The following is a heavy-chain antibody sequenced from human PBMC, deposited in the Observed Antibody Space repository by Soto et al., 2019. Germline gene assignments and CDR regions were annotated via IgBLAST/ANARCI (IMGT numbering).Heavy chain of an antibody. Sequence: PGGSLRLSCVASEFSFSMYNMNWVRQAPGKGLEWVSFISTTSSHIHYADSVMGRFTISRDNAKNSLYMKMNSLRAEDMVVYYCVIYRSDILTGYYHYYYYYGMDVWGQGTTVTVSS. CDR2: ISTTSSHI. CDR3: VIYRSDILTGYYHYYYYYGMDV. V-gene: IGHV3-21*01. J-gene: IGHJ6*02. D-gene: IGHD3-9*01. CDR1: EFSFSMYN.